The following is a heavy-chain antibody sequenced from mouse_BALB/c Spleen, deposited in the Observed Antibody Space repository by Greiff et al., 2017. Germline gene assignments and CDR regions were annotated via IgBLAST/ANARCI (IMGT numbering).Heavy chain of an antibody. D-gene: IGHD2-2*01. Sequence: QVQLQQSGAELAKPGASVKMSCKASGYTFTSYWMHWVKQRPGQGLEWIGYINPSTGYTEYNQKFKDKATLTADKSSSTAYMQLSSLTSEDSAVYYCARGIYYGYDGFAYWGQGTLVTVSA. V-gene: IGHV1-7*01. J-gene: IGHJ3*01. CDR2: INPSTGYT. CDR1: GYTFTSYW. CDR3: ARGIYYGYDGFAY.